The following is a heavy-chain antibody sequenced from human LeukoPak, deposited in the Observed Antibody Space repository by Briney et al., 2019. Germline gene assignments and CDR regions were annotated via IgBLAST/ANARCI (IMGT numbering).Heavy chain of an antibody. J-gene: IGHJ5*02. CDR3: ARDSSSWQRDNWSDP. CDR2: ISAYNGNT. Sequence: ASGKVSCKASGYTFTSYGISWVRQAPGQGLEWMGWISAYNGNTNYAQKLQGRVTMTTDASTSTAYMELRSLRSDDTAVYYCARDSSSWQRDNWSDPWGQGTLVTASS. D-gene: IGHD6-13*01. CDR1: GYTFTSYG. V-gene: IGHV1-18*01.